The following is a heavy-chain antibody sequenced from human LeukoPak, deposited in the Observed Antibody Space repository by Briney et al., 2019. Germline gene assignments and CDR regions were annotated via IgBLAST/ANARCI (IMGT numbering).Heavy chain of an antibody. D-gene: IGHD3-16*01. V-gene: IGHV3-30-3*01. Sequence: PGGSLRLSCAASGFTFSVYAMHWVRQAPGEGLEWVALISYDGNNKDYADSVKGRFTISRDNSKNTMYLQMNSLRAEDTAVFYCARDGGGEDCGSISCLHYYYGMDVWGQGTTVTVSS. CDR1: GFTFSVYA. J-gene: IGHJ6*02. CDR3: ARDGGGEDCGSISCLHYYYGMDV. CDR2: ISYDGNNK.